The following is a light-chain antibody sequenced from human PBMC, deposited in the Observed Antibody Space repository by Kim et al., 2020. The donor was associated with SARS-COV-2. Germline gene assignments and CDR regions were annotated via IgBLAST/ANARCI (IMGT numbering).Light chain of an antibody. V-gene: IGKV3-11*01. J-gene: IGKJ5*01. CDR2: DAS. CDR1: QGVSSS. Sequence: SWSPGERAPLSCRASQGVSSSLAWYQLKPGQAPRLLIYDASSRATGIPARFSGSGSGTDFTLTISSLEPEDFAVYYCQQHYYLITFGQGTRLEIK. CDR3: QQHYYLIT.